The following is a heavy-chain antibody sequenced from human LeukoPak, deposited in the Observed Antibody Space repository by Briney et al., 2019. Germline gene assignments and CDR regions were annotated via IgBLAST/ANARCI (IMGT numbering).Heavy chain of an antibody. J-gene: IGHJ3*02. CDR1: GGSFSGYY. D-gene: IGHD2-2*01. V-gene: IGHV4-34*01. CDR3: ARGSVNYCSSTSCSGAFDI. Sequence: SETLSLTCAVYGGSFSGYYWSWIRQPPGKGLEWIGEINHSESTNYNPSLKSRVTISVDTSKNQFSLKLSSVTAADTAVYYCARGSVNYCSSTSCSGAFDIWGQGTMVTVSS. CDR2: INHSEST.